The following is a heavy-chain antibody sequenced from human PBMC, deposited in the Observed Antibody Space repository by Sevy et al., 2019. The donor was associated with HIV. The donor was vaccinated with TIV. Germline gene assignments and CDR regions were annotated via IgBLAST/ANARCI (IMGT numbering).Heavy chain of an antibody. CDR3: ARGKDILTGYYTYFDY. CDR1: GFTFSSYG. V-gene: IGHV3-33*01. J-gene: IGHJ4*02. D-gene: IGHD3-9*01. CDR2: IWYDGSNK. Sequence: GGSLRLSCAASGFTFSSYGMHWVRQAPGKGLEWEAVIWYDGSNKYYADSVKGRFTISRDNSKNTLYLQMNSLRAEDTAVYYCARGKDILTGYYTYFDYWGQGTLVTVSS.